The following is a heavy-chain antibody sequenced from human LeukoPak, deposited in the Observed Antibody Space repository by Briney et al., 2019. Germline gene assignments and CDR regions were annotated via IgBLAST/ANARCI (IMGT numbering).Heavy chain of an antibody. CDR3: ARDRGGDYAHWFDP. CDR1: GFTFSSFE. Sequence: GGSLRLSCAASGFTFSSFEMNWVRQAPGKGLEWVSYISSSGSTIYYADSVKGRFTISRDNAKNSLYLQMNSLRAEDTAVYYCARDRGGDYAHWFDPWGQGTLVTVSS. CDR2: ISSSGSTI. D-gene: IGHD4-17*01. J-gene: IGHJ5*02. V-gene: IGHV3-48*03.